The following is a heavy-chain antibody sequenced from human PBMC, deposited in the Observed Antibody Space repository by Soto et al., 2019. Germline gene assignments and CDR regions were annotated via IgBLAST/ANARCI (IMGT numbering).Heavy chain of an antibody. Sequence: GSLRLSCAASGFTFSSYGMHWVRQAPGKGLEWVAVIWYDGSNKYYADSVKGRFTISRDNSKNTLYLQMNSLRAEDTAVYYCASDCSSTSCPKNYYYGMDVWGQGTTVTVSS. CDR2: IWYDGSNK. D-gene: IGHD2-2*01. V-gene: IGHV3-33*08. J-gene: IGHJ6*02. CDR1: GFTFSSYG. CDR3: ASDCSSTSCPKNYYYGMDV.